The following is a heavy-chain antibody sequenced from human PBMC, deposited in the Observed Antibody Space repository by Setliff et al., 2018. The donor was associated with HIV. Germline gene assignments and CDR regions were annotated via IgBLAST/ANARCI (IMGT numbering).Heavy chain of an antibody. CDR2: IYRSGST. CDR1: GDSVTSSSW. D-gene: IGHD3-22*01. V-gene: IGHV4-4*02. CDR3: TRRDNSVSGYYTDHAFDI. Sequence: PSETLSLTCALSGDSVTSSSWWSWVRQPPGKGLEWIGEIYRSGSTNYNPSLKSRVTISLDKSKNQFSLKVNSVTAAETAVYYCTRRDNSVSGYYTDHAFDIWGQGTLVTVSS. J-gene: IGHJ3*02.